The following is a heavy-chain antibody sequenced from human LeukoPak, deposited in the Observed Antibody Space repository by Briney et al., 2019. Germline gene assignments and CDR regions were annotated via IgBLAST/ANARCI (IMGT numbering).Heavy chain of an antibody. CDR2: IDWDDDK. J-gene: IGHJ4*02. D-gene: IGHD2-21*02. Sequence: SGPALVKPTQTLTLTCTFSGFSLSTSGMRVSWIRQPPGKALEWLARIDWDDDKFYSTSLKTRLTISKDTSKNQVVLTMTDMDPVDTATYYCARTPYCGGDCYVDYWGQGTLVTVSS. CDR1: GFSLSTSGMR. CDR3: ARTPYCGGDCYVDY. V-gene: IGHV2-70*04.